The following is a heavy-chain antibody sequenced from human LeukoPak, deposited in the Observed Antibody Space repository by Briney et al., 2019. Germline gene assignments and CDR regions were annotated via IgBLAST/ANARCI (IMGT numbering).Heavy chain of an antibody. Sequence: SVKVSCKASGGTFSSYAISWVRQAPGQGLEWMGGIIPIFGTPNYAQKFQGRVTITTDESTSTAYMELSSLRSKDTAVYYCARDRNVVVPAAPGGFDPWGQGTLVTVSS. J-gene: IGHJ5*02. CDR1: GGTFSSYA. D-gene: IGHD2-2*01. CDR2: IIPIFGTP. CDR3: ARDRNVVVPAAPGGFDP. V-gene: IGHV1-69*05.